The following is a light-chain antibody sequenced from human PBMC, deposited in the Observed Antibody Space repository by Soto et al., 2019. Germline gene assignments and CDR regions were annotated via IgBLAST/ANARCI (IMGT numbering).Light chain of an antibody. CDR3: YSYAGSTTFVV. J-gene: IGLJ2*01. Sequence: QPVLAQRASVSGSPGQSITISCTGTSSDVGRYNLVSWFQQHPGKAPKLMIYEVTKRPSGVSNRFSASKSGNTASLTISGLQAEDEADYYCYSYAGSTTFVVFGGGTQLTVL. CDR1: SSDVGRYNL. CDR2: EVT. V-gene: IGLV2-23*02.